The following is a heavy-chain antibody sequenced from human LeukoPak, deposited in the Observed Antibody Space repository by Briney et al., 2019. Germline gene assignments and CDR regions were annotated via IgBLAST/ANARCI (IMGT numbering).Heavy chain of an antibody. CDR1: GFTFSSYG. J-gene: IGHJ3*02. CDR2: IRYDGSNK. D-gene: IGHD3-22*01. V-gene: IGHV3-30*02. CDR3: ARFWEYYYDSSGYYAHDAFDI. Sequence: GGSLRLSCGASGFTFSSYGMHWVRQAPGKGLEWVAFIRYDGSNKYYADSVKGRFTISRDNAKNTLYLQMNSLRAEDTAVYYCARFWEYYYDSSGYYAHDAFDIWGQGTMVTVSS.